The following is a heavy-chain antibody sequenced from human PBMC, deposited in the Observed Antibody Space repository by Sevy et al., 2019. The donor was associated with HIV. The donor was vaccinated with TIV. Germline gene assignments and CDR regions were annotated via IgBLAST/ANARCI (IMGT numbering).Heavy chain of an antibody. CDR2: ISGSGGST. V-gene: IGHV3-23*01. CDR1: GFTFSSYA. Sequence: GGSLRLSCAASGFTFSSYAMSWVRQAPGKGLEWVSAISGSGGSTYYADPVKGRSTISRDNSKNTLYLQMNSLRAEDTAVYYCAKEPVVAHYYYYGMDVWGQGTTVTVSS. D-gene: IGHD3-22*01. J-gene: IGHJ6*02. CDR3: AKEPVVAHYYYYGMDV.